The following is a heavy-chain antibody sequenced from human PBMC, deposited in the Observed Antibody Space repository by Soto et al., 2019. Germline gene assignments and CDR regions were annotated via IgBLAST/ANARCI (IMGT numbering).Heavy chain of an antibody. V-gene: IGHV3-30*18. CDR3: AKDYDFWSGYYYYYYYMDV. CDR1: GFTFSSYG. CDR2: ISYDGSNK. J-gene: IGHJ6*03. Sequence: GGSLRLSCAASGFTFSSYGMHWVRQAPGKGLEWVAVISYDGSNKYYADSVKGRFTISRDNSKNTLYLQMNSLRAEDTAVYYCAKDYDFWSGYYYYYYYMDVWGKGTTVTVSS. D-gene: IGHD3-3*01.